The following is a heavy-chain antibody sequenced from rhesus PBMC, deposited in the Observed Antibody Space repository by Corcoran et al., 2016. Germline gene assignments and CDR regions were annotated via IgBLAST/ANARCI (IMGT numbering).Heavy chain of an antibody. J-gene: IGHJ3*01. CDR1: GYTFTDYY. CDR2: IDPEDGET. Sequence: EVQLVQSGAEMKKPGASVKISCKASGYTFTDYYLHWVRQPPGTGLEWMGRIDPEDGETIHAQKFQDRGTITAETSTDTAYMELSSLRSEDTAVYYCATRGGWTYFDYWGQGLRVTVSS. CDR3: ATRGGWTYFDY. D-gene: IGHD6-37*01. V-gene: IGHV1-111*02.